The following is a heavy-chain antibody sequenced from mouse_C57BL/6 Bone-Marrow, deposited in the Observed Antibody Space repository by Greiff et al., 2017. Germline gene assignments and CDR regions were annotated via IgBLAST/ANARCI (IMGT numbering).Heavy chain of an antibody. CDR2: INPNNGGT. J-gene: IGHJ4*01. CDR3: ARSGPYDYDGGDYAMDY. CDR1: GYTFTDYN. V-gene: IGHV1-18*01. D-gene: IGHD2-4*01. Sequence: EVQLQQSGPELVKPGASVKIPCKASGYTFTDYNMDWVKQSHGKSLEWIGDINPNNGGTIYNQKFKGKATLTVDKSSSTAYMELRSLTSEDTAVYYCARSGPYDYDGGDYAMDYWGQGTSVTVSS.